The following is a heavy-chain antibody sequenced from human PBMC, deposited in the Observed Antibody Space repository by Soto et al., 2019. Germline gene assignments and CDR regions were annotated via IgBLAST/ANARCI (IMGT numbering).Heavy chain of an antibody. CDR1: GGTFSSYA. Sequence: SVKVSCKASGGTFSSYAISWVRQAPGQGLEWMGGIIPIFGTANYAQKFQGRVTITADESTSTAYMELSSLRSEDTAVYYCAGAHTLTYYDSSGQSRFDYWGQGTLVTVSS. CDR2: IIPIFGTA. D-gene: IGHD3-22*01. CDR3: AGAHTLTYYDSSGQSRFDY. V-gene: IGHV1-69*13. J-gene: IGHJ4*02.